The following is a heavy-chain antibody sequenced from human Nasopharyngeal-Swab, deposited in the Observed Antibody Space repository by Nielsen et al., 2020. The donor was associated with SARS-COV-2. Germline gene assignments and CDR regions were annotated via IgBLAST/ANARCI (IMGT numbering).Heavy chain of an antibody. CDR2: ISGSGGST. J-gene: IGHJ4*02. CDR1: GFTFSSYA. V-gene: IGHV3-23*01. CDR3: AKDLGVESPLWFDY. Sequence: GESLKISCPASGFTFSSYAMSWVRQAPGKGLEWVSAISGSGGSTYYAESVKGRFTISRDNSKNTLYLQMSSLRAEDTAIYYCAKDLGVESPLWFDYWGQGTLLTVSS. D-gene: IGHD4-23*01.